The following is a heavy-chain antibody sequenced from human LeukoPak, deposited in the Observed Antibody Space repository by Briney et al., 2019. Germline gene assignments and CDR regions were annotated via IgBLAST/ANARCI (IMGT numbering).Heavy chain of an antibody. CDR1: GYTFTGYY. J-gene: IGHJ4*03. V-gene: IGHV1-2*02. Sequence: ASVKVSCKASGYTFTGYYMHWVRQAPGQGLEWMGWINPNSGGTNYAQKFQGRVTMTRDTSISTAYMELSRLRSDDTAVYYCARSIKGPAAAPYYSDYWGKGTTVTVSS. CDR3: ARSIKGPAAAPYYSDY. CDR2: INPNSGGT. D-gene: IGHD2-2*01.